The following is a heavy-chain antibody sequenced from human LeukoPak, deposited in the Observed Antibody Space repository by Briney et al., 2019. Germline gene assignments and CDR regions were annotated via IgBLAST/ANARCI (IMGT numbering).Heavy chain of an antibody. J-gene: IGHJ4*02. CDR2: INWNGGST. Sequence: GGSLRLSCAASGFTFDNYCMSWVRQAPGKGLEWVSGINWNGGSTGYADSVKGRFTIPRDNAKNSLYLQMNSLRAEDTALYYCARSVAGSRDYWGQGTLVTVSS. CDR1: GFTFDNYC. D-gene: IGHD6-13*01. V-gene: IGHV3-20*04. CDR3: ARSVAGSRDY.